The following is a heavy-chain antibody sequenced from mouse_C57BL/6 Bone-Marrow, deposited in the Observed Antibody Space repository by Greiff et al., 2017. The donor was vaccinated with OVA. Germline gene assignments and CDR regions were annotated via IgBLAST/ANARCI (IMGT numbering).Heavy chain of an antibody. CDR1: GFSLTSYG. J-gene: IGHJ4*01. D-gene: IGHD2-3*01. V-gene: IGHV2-4*01. Sequence: VQVVESGPGLVQPSQSLSITCTVSGFSLTSYGVHWVRQPPGKGLEWLGVIWSGGSTDYNAAFISRLSISKDNSKSQVFFKMNSLQADDTAIYYCAKNEGDGYYVYYAMDYWGQGTSVTVSS. CDR2: IWSGGST. CDR3: AKNEGDGYYVYYAMDY.